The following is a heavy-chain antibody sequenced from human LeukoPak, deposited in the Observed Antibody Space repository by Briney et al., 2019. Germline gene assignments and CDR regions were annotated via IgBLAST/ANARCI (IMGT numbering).Heavy chain of an antibody. CDR1: GFSLSSYA. CDR3: ARSLRHCTSTSCSLYYYMDV. D-gene: IGHD2-2*01. Sequence: GGSLRLSCAASGFSLSSYAMSWVRQAPGKWLEWVSSISGSGDDTYTADSVKGRFTISRDNSKETLFLQMTSLRDGDTAVYYCARSLRHCTSTSCSLYYYMDVWGKGTTVTVSS. CDR2: ISGSGDDT. J-gene: IGHJ6*03. V-gene: IGHV3-23*01.